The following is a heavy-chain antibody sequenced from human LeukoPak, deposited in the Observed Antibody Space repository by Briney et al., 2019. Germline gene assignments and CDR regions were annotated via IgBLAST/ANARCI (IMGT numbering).Heavy chain of an antibody. CDR2: TYYSGST. J-gene: IGHJ4*02. CDR1: GGSISSYY. V-gene: IGHV4-59*01. Sequence: SETLSLTCTVSGGSISSYYWSWIRQPPGKGLEWIGYTYYSGSTNYNPSLKSRVTISVDTSKNQFSLKLSSVTAADTAVYYCARVIEDSSGYSDYWGQGTLVTVSS. CDR3: ARVIEDSSGYSDY. D-gene: IGHD3-22*01.